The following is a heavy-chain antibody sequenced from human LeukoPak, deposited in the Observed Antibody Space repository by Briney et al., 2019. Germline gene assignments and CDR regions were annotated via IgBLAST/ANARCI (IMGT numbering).Heavy chain of an antibody. CDR3: ARGRFPNWFDP. V-gene: IGHV5-51*01. D-gene: IGHD3-3*01. CDR2: IYPGDPDT. CDR1: GYSFTTYW. Sequence: GESLEISCKGSGYSFTTYWIGWVRQMPGKGLEWVGIIYPGDPDTRYSPSFQGQVTISADKSISTAYLQWSSLKASDTAMYYCARGRFPNWFDPWGQGTLVTVSS. J-gene: IGHJ5*02.